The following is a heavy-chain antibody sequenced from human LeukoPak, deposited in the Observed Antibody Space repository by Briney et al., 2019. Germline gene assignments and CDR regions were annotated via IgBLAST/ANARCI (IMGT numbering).Heavy chain of an antibody. CDR3: ARTYPLYYDILTGYWAEYYFDY. J-gene: IGHJ4*02. CDR1: GYTFTCYY. CDR2: INPNSGGT. Sequence: ASVKVSCKASGYTFTCYYMHWVRQAPGQGLEWKGWINPNSGGTNYAQKFQGWGTMTRDTSISTAYMELSRLRSDDTAVYYCARTYPLYYDILTGYWAEYYFDYWGQGTLVTVSS. V-gene: IGHV1-2*04. D-gene: IGHD3-9*01.